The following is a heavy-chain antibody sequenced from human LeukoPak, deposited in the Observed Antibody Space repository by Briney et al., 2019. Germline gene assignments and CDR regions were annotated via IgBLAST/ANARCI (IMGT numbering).Heavy chain of an antibody. J-gene: IGHJ4*02. CDR2: ISTSSSTV. Sequence: GGSLRLSCAASGFTFSSYSMNWVRQAPGKGLEWVSYISTSSSTVYYADSVKGRFTISRDNAKNSLYLQMNSLRAEDTAVYYCARADTAMVYSNPDYWGQGTLVTVSS. CDR1: GFTFSSYS. D-gene: IGHD5-18*01. CDR3: ARADTAMVYSNPDY. V-gene: IGHV3-48*01.